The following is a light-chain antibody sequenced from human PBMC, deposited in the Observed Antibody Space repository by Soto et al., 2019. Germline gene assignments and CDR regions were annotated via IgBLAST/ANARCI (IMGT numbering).Light chain of an antibody. V-gene: IGKV1-39*01. J-gene: IGKJ4*01. CDR1: QSISSY. Sequence: DIQMTQSPSSLSASVGDIVTITCRASQSISSYLNWYQQKPGKAPKILIYAESSLQSGVPSRLSGSGSGTDFTLTISSLQPEDFATYYCQQSYSTPLTFGGGTKVDIK. CDR2: AES. CDR3: QQSYSTPLT.